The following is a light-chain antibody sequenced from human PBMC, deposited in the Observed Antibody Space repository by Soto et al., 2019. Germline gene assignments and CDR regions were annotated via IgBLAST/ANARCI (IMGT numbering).Light chain of an antibody. CDR1: RTIDNY. CDR3: QQSYNTPIT. V-gene: IGKV1-39*01. CDR2: ATS. Sequence: DIQMTQSPSSMSASLGDRVTITCRASRTIDNYLNWYQQKPGRAPELLVYATSSLQSGVPSRFTGGGSGTHFTLTISGLQPEEFATYFCQQSYNTPITFGQGTRLEIK. J-gene: IGKJ5*01.